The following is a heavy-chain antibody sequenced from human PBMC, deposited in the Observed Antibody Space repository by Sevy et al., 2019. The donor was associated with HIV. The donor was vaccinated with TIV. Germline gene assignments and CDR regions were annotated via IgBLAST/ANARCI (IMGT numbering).Heavy chain of an antibody. J-gene: IGHJ3*02. CDR3: ANLSDSSATGAFDI. D-gene: IGHD3-22*01. V-gene: IGHV4-39*01. Sequence: SETQSLTCTVSGGSISSSSYYWGWIRQPPGKGLEWIGTIYYSGSTYYNPSLKSRVTIFVDTSKNQFSLKLSSVTAADTAVYYCANLSDSSATGAFDIWGQGTMVTVSS. CDR1: GGSISSSSYY. CDR2: IYYSGST.